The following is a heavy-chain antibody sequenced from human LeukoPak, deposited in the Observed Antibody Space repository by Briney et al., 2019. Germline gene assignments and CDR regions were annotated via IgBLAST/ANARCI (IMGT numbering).Heavy chain of an antibody. V-gene: IGHV4-61*01. CDR2: IYYGGST. J-gene: IGHJ6*03. Sequence: PSETLSLTCTVSGYSISSGYYWSWIRQPPGKGLEWIGYIYYGGSTNYNPSLKSRVTISIDTSKNRFSLKLSSVTAADTAVYYCARGGLPPDYYYYMDVWGKGTTVTISS. CDR3: ARGGLPPDYYYYMDV. CDR1: GYSISSGYY.